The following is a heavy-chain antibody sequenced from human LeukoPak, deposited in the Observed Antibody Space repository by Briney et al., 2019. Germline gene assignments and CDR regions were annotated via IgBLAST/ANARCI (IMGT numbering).Heavy chain of an antibody. J-gene: IGHJ4*02. CDR2: FKSKTDGGTT. V-gene: IGHV3-15*01. CDR3: TTEEYSSGWHDFDY. CDR1: GFHFNKGW. Sequence: GALQLSFSASGFHFNKGWMSWVRPAPGKGVGWGGRFKSKTDGGTTDYAAPVKGRFTISRDDSKNTLYLQMNSLKIEDTAVYYCTTEEYSSGWHDFDYWGQGTLVTVSS. D-gene: IGHD6-25*01.